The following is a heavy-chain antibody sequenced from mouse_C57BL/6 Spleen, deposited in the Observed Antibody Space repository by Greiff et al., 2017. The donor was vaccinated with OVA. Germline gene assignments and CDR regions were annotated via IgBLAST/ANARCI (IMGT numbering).Heavy chain of an antibody. CDR2: INPGSGGT. D-gene: IGHD1-1*01. J-gene: IGHJ4*01. V-gene: IGHV1-54*01. Sequence: VQLQQSGAELVRPGTSVKVSCKASGYAFTNYLIEWVKQRPGQGLEWIGVINPGSGGTNYNEKFKGKATLTADKSSSTAYMQLSSLTSEDSAVYFCAREGDITTVVAGDYWGQGTSVTVSS. CDR1: GYAFTNYL. CDR3: AREGDITTVVAGDY.